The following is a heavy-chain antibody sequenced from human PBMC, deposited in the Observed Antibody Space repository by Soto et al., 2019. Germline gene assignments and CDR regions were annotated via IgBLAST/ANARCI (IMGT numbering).Heavy chain of an antibody. CDR2: IIPIFGTA. Sequence: SVKVSCKASGGTFSSYAISLVRQAPGQGLEWMGGIIPIFGTANYAQKFQGRVTITADESTSTAYMELSSLRSEDTAVYYCARVGVVVAAAYFDYWGQGTLVTVSS. J-gene: IGHJ4*02. CDR1: GGTFSSYA. V-gene: IGHV1-69*13. D-gene: IGHD2-15*01. CDR3: ARVGVVVAAAYFDY.